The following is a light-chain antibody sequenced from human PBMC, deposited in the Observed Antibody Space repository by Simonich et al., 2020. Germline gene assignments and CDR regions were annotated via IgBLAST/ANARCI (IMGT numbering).Light chain of an antibody. J-gene: IGLJ2*01. CDR1: SSDVGSDNL. CDR3: SSYTSSSLI. CDR2: DVS. V-gene: IGLV2-14*02. Sequence: QSALTQPASVSGSPGQSITISCTGTSSDVGSDNLVSWYHQHPGKAPKLMIYDVSKRPSGGSNRFSGSKSGNTASLTISGLQAEDEADYYCSSYTSSSLIFGGGTKLTVL.